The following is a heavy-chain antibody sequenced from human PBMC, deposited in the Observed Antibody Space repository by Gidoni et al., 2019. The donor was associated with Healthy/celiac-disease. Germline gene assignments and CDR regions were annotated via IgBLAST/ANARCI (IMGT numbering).Heavy chain of an antibody. CDR3: AIKLGYCSSTSCYTAFDY. J-gene: IGHJ4*02. CDR2: IIPIFGTA. CDR1: GGTFSSYA. Sequence: QVQLVQSGAEVKKPGSSVKVSCKASGGTFSSYAISWVRQAPGQGLEWMGGIIPIFGTANYAQKFQGRVTITADESTSTAYMELSSLRSEDTAVYYCAIKLGYCSSTSCYTAFDYWGQGTLVTVSS. D-gene: IGHD2-2*02. V-gene: IGHV1-69*01.